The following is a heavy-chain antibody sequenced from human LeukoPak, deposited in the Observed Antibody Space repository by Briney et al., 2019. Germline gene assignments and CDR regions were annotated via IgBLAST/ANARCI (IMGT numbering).Heavy chain of an antibody. CDR2: ITEDGGER. J-gene: IGHJ4*02. CDR1: GFTLNRYW. D-gene: IGHD1-14*01. V-gene: IGHV3-7*01. Sequence: GGSLRLSCAASGFTLNRYWMSWVRQAPGKGLEWVANITEDGGERHYVDSVKGGFTISRDNAKNSLYLQMNSLRAEDTAVYYCARGGNLENWGGGTLVTVSS. CDR3: ARGGNLEN.